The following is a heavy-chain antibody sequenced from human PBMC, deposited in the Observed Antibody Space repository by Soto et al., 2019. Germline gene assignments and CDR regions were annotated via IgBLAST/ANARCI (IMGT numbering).Heavy chain of an antibody. CDR1: GFTFSSYA. CDR2: ISYDGSNK. Sequence: QVQLVESGGGVVQPGRSLRLSCAASGFTFSSYAMHWVRQAPGKGLEWVAVISYDGSNKYYADSVKGRFTISRDNSKNTLYLQMNSLRAEDTAVYYCASAPNATYYYYYGMDVWGQGTTVTVSS. CDR3: ASAPNATYYYYYGMDV. J-gene: IGHJ6*02. V-gene: IGHV3-30-3*01.